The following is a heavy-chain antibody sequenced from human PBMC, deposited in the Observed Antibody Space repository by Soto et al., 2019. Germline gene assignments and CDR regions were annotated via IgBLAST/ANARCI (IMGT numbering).Heavy chain of an antibody. CDR2: INAGNGNT. J-gene: IGHJ4*02. CDR3: ARSQSLSNYDFWSGSNY. D-gene: IGHD3-3*01. V-gene: IGHV1-3*01. CDR1: GYTFTSYA. Sequence: QVQLVQSGAEVKKPGASVKVSCKASGYTFTSYAMHWVRQAPGQRLEWMGWINAGNGNTKYSQKFQGRVTITRDTSASTAYMELSSLSSEDTAVYYCARSQSLSNYDFWSGSNYWGQGTLVTVSS.